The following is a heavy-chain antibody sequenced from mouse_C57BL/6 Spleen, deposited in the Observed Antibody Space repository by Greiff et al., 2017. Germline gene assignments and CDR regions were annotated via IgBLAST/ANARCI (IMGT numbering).Heavy chain of an antibody. D-gene: IGHD1-1*01. Sequence: EVQLQQSGPELVKPGASVKMSCKASGYTFTDYNMHWVKQSHGKSLEWIGYINPNNGGTSYNQKFKGKATLTVNKSSSTAYMELRSLTSEDSAVYYCARGGYGSSYLCCWYFDVWGTGTTLTVSS. V-gene: IGHV1-22*01. J-gene: IGHJ1*03. CDR1: GYTFTDYN. CDR2: INPNNGGT. CDR3: ARGGYGSSYLCCWYFDV.